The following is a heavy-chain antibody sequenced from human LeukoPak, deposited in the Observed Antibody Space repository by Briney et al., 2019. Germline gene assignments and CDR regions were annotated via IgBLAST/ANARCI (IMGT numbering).Heavy chain of an antibody. CDR3: AGGYSYGRYWYFDL. D-gene: IGHD5-18*01. CDR2: IYTSGST. CDR1: GGSISSYY. J-gene: IGHJ2*01. V-gene: IGHV4-4*07. Sequence: SETLSLTCTVTGGSISSYYWSWIRQPAGKGLEWIGRIYTSGSTNYNPSLKSRVTMSVDTSKNQFSLKLSSVTAADTAVYYCAGGYSYGRYWYFDLWGRGTLVTVSS.